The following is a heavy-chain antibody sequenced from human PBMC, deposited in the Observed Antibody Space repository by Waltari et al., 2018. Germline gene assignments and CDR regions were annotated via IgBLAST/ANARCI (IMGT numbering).Heavy chain of an antibody. CDR3: ARDSYSSSWYSDWFDP. CDR2: MNPNSGNT. D-gene: IGHD6-13*01. J-gene: IGHJ5*02. Sequence: QVQLVQSGAEVKKPGASVKVSCKASGYTFTSYDINWVRQATGQGLEWMGWMNPNSGNTGYAQKFQGRVTMTRNTSISTAYMELSSLRSEDTAVYYCARDSYSSSWYSDWFDPWGQGTLVTVSS. CDR1: GYTFTSYD. V-gene: IGHV1-8*02.